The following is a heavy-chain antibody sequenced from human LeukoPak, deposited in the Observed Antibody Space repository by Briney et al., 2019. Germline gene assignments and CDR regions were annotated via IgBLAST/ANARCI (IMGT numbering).Heavy chain of an antibody. V-gene: IGHV1-69*13. CDR1: GGASSSYA. CDR3: ARRDDSTTGLDY. CDR2: IIPIFGTA. J-gene: IGHJ4*02. D-gene: IGHD3-22*01. Sequence: ASVKVSCKASGGASSSYAISWVRQAPGQGLEWMGGIIPIFGTANYAQKFQGRVTITADESTSTAYMELSSLRSEDTAVYYCARRDDSTTGLDYWGQGTLVTVSS.